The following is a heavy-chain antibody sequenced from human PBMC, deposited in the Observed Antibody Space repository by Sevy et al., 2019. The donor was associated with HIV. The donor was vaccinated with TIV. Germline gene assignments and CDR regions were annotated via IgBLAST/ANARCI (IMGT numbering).Heavy chain of an antibody. D-gene: IGHD3-10*01. CDR2: TYPYHSTT. CDR1: GYMFTTYW. CDR3: ARRGYHVSGSYWGYFDF. J-gene: IGHJ4*02. Sequence: GESLKISCQASGYMFTTYWIGWVRQMPGKGLEWVGITYPYHSTTTYSPSFQGQVTISADKSTSTAYLEWSSLKASDTAIYYCARRGYHVSGSYWGYFDFWGQGTLVTVSS. V-gene: IGHV5-51*01.